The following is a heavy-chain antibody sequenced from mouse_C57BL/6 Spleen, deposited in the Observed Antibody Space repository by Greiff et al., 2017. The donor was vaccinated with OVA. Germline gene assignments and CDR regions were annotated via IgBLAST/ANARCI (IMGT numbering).Heavy chain of an antibody. CDR2: IHPNSGST. CDR3: ASDYGSSWGFDY. Sequence: VQLQQPGAELVKPGASVKLSCKASGYTFTSYWMHWVKQRPGQGLEWIGMIHPNSGSTNYNEKFKSKATLTVDKSSSTAYMQLSSLTSEDSAVYYCASDYGSSWGFDYWGQSTTLTVSS. CDR1: GYTFTSYW. V-gene: IGHV1-64*01. D-gene: IGHD1-1*01. J-gene: IGHJ2*01.